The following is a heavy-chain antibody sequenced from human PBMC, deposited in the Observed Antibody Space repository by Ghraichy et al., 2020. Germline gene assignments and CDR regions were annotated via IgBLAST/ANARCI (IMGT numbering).Heavy chain of an antibody. V-gene: IGHV4-34*12. CDR2: IIHGGST. Sequence: SQTLSLTCAAYGGSFTGYHWSWIRQPPGKGLEWLGQIIHGGSTNYNPSLKSRVTISLDTSKNQFSLNLSSVTAADTGVYYCALHIPAPIQLSAFDVWGHGIMVTVSS. CDR3: ALHIPAPIQLSAFDV. D-gene: IGHD5-18*01. J-gene: IGHJ3*01. CDR1: GGSFTGYH.